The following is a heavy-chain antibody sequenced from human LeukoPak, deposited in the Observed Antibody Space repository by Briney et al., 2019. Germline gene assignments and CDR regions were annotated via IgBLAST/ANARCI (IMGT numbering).Heavy chain of an antibody. CDR2: IRSKAYGGTT. Sequence: GGSLRLSCTASGFTFGDYAMSWFRQAPGKGLEWVGFIRSKAYGGTTEYAASVKGRFTISRDDSKSIAYLQMNSLKTEDTAVYYCTRYCSGGSCYSFDYWGQGTLVIVSS. D-gene: IGHD2-15*01. CDR3: TRYCSGGSCYSFDY. CDR1: GFTFGDYA. J-gene: IGHJ4*02. V-gene: IGHV3-49*03.